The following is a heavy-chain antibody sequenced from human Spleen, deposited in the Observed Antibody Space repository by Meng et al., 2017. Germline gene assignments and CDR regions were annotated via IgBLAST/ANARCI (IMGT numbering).Heavy chain of an antibody. J-gene: IGHJ4*02. CDR2: ISSSS. V-gene: IGHV3-21*01. Sequence: EVQLVESGGGLVKPGGSLRLSCAASGFTFSSYSMHWVRQAPGKGLEWVSSISSSSDYADSVKGRFTISRDNAKNSPYLQMNSLRAEDTAMYYCARGRVVVAATPSDYWGQGTLVTVSS. CDR3: ARGRVVVAATPSDY. CDR1: GFTFSSYS. D-gene: IGHD2-15*01.